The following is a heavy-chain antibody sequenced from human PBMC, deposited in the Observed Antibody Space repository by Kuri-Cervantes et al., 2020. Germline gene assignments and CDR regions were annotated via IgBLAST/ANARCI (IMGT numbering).Heavy chain of an antibody. J-gene: IGHJ3*02. V-gene: IGHV4-39*01. D-gene: IGHD3-22*01. CDR2: ISHLGNT. Sequence: GSLRLSCTVSRVSIDSISYYWGWIRQSPGKGLEWIGDISHLGNTNYNPSLKSRVTISAVTSRSQFSLKLSSVTAADTAVYYCARRTTTHTSGGFDIWGQGTLVTVSS. CDR1: RVSIDSISYY. CDR3: ARRTTTHTSGGFDI.